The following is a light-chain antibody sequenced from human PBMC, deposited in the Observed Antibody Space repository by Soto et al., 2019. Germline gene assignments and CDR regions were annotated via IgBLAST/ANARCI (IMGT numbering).Light chain of an antibody. CDR3: QSYDRNNPWE. V-gene: IGLV6-57*01. Sequence: NFMLTQPHSVSASPGKTVTISCTRSSGAIGSNYVQWYQQRPGSSPTTVIYEDKQRPSGVPDRFSGSIDSSSNSASLTISGLKTEDEADYYCQSYDRNNPWEFGGGTKLTVL. J-gene: IGLJ3*02. CDR1: SGAIGSNY. CDR2: EDK.